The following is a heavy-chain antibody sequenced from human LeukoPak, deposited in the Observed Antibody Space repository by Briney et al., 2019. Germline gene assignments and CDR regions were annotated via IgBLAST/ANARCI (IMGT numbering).Heavy chain of an antibody. CDR2: IYYSGST. CDR1: GGSISSGGYY. Sequence: SETLSLTCTVSGGSISSGGYYWSWIRQHPGKGLEWIGYIYYSGSTYYNPSLKSRVTLSVDTSKNQFSLKRSSVTAADTAVYYCARDHSVLNLGSWGQGTLVTVSS. V-gene: IGHV4-31*03. CDR3: ARDHSVLNLGS. D-gene: IGHD3-3*01. J-gene: IGHJ4*02.